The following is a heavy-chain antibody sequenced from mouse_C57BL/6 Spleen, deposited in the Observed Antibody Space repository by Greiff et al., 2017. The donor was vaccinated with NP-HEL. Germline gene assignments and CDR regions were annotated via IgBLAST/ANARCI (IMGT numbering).Heavy chain of an antibody. Sequence: VQLQQSGAELVRPGASVKLSCKASGYTFTDYYINWVKQRPGQGLEWIARIYPGSGNTYYNEKFKGKATLTAEKSSSTAYMQLSSLTSEDSAVYFCARENDYGAWFAYWGQGTLVTVSA. J-gene: IGHJ3*01. D-gene: IGHD2-4*01. V-gene: IGHV1-76*01. CDR2: IYPGSGNT. CDR3: ARENDYGAWFAY. CDR1: GYTFTDYY.